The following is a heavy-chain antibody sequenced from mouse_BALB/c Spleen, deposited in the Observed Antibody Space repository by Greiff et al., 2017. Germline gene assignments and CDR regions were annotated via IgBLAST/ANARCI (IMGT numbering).Heavy chain of an antibody. V-gene: IGHV3-6*02. Sequence: EVQLQESGPGLVKPSQSLSLTCSVTGYSITSGYYWNWIRQFPGNKLEWMGYISYDGSNNYNPSLKNRISITRDTSKNQFFLKLNSVTTEDTATYYCARDGAYGYAMDYWGQGTSVTVSS. D-gene: IGHD1-1*01. CDR1: GYSITSGYY. J-gene: IGHJ4*01. CDR2: ISYDGSN. CDR3: ARDGAYGYAMDY.